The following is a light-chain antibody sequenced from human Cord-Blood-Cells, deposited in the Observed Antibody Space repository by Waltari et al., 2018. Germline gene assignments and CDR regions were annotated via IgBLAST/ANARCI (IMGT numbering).Light chain of an antibody. V-gene: IGKV1-39*01. Sequence: DLQMTQSPSSLSASVGDRVAIPCRASQSISSYLNWYQQKPGKAPKPLIYAASSLESGVPSRFSGSGTGTDLTLTSSSLQPEDFATYYCQQSYSTPLTFGGGTKVEIK. J-gene: IGKJ4*01. CDR3: QQSYSTPLT. CDR1: QSISSY. CDR2: AAS.